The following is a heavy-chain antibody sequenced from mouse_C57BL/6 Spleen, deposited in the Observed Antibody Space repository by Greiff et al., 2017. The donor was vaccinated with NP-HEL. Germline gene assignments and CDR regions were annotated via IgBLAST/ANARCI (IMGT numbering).Heavy chain of an antibody. V-gene: IGHV1-69*01. D-gene: IGHD1-1*01. CDR1: GYTFTSYW. CDR3: ARGVRSSFDD. Sequence: QVQLQQPGAELVLPGASVKLSCKASGYTFTSYWMHWVKQRPGQGLEWIGEIDPSDSYTNYNQKFKGKSTFTVDKSSSTAYMQLSSLTSEDSAVYYCARGVRSSFDDWGQGTTLTVSS. J-gene: IGHJ2*01. CDR2: IDPSDSYT.